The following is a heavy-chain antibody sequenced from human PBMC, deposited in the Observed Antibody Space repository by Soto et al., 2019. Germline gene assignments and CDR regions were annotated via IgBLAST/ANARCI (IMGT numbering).Heavy chain of an antibody. V-gene: IGHV3-23*01. D-gene: IGHD6-19*01. Sequence: PGGSLRLSCAVSGFTFSNYAMSWVRQAPGKGLEWVSGISGSGGSTYDADSVKGRFTISRDNSKNTLYLQMNSLKTEDTAVYYYTRPIQMAGTLSPQGPLWFDPWGQGTLVTVSS. CDR1: GFTFSNYA. J-gene: IGHJ5*02. CDR2: ISGSGGST. CDR3: TRPIQMAGTLSPQGPLWFDP.